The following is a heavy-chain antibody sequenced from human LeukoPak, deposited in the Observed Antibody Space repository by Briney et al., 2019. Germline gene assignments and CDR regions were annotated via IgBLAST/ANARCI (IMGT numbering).Heavy chain of an antibody. CDR3: ARAWDCTSTSCYAYFDY. Sequence: GASVKVSCKASGYTFNSYGISWVRQAPGQGLEWMGWISAYNVNTSYAQNLQGRVTMTTDTSTSTAYMELRSLRSDDTAVYYCARAWDCTSTSCYAYFDYWGQGTLVTVSS. V-gene: IGHV1-18*01. J-gene: IGHJ4*02. D-gene: IGHD2-2*01. CDR2: ISAYNVNT. CDR1: GYTFNSYG.